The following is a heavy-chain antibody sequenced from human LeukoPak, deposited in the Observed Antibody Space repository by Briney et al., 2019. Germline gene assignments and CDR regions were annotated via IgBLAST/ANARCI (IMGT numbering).Heavy chain of an antibody. J-gene: IGHJ4*02. CDR1: GGTFSSYA. CDR2: IIPIFGTA. V-gene: IGHV1-69*05. CDR3: ARAGGYSYGYPY. D-gene: IGHD5-18*01. Sequence: SVKVSCKASGGTFSSYAISWVRQAPGQGLEWMGRIIPIFGTANYAQKFQGRVTITTDESTSTAYMVLSSLRSEDTAVYYCARAGGYSYGYPYWGQGTLVTVSS.